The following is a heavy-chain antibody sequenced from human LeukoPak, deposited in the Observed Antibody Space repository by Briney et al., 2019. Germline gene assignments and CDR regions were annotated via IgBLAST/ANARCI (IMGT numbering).Heavy chain of an antibody. V-gene: IGHV3-9*01. D-gene: IGHD3-10*01. Sequence: PGGSLRLSCAASGFKFDDYALHWVRLVPGKGLEWVSGISWNSGIIGYGDSVKGRFTISRDNAKKTLYLQMNSLRAEDTAVYYCTTVARGYWGQGTLVTVSS. CDR3: TTVARGY. CDR1: GFKFDDYA. J-gene: IGHJ4*02. CDR2: ISWNSGII.